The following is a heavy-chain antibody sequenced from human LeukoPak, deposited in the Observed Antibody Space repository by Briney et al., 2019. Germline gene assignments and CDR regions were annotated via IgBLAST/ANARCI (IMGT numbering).Heavy chain of an antibody. CDR1: GYTFTYDY. J-gene: IGHJ4*02. CDR2: INPNSGVT. V-gene: IGHV1-2*02. D-gene: IGHD3-9*01. CDR3: ARPPDILTGENFDY. Sequence: ASVKVSCKASGYTFTYDYVHWVRQAPGQGLEWMGWINPNSGVTNYAQKFQGRVTMTRDMSISTAYMELSRLRSDDTAVYYCARPPDILTGENFDYWGQGTLVTVSS.